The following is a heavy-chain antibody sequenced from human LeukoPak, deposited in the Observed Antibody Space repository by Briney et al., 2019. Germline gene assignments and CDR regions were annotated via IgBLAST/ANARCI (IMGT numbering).Heavy chain of an antibody. CDR3: AKDRTAMSPFDY. Sequence: GGSLRLSCAASGFTFSSYAMSWVRQAPRKGLEWVSAISGSGGSTYYADSVKGRFTISRDNSKNTLYQQMNSLRAEDTAVYYCAKDRTAMSPFDYWGQGTLVTVSS. J-gene: IGHJ4*02. CDR1: GFTFSSYA. D-gene: IGHD5-18*01. V-gene: IGHV3-23*01. CDR2: ISGSGGST.